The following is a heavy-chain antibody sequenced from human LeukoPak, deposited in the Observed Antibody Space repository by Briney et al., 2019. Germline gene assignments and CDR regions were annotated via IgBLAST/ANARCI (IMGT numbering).Heavy chain of an antibody. Sequence: GGSLRLSCAASGFTFSSYAMSWVRQAPGKGLEWVSFITPNADRTSYADSVEGRFTISRDNPRNTLYMQMNSLRDEDTALYYCAIMHGYYDGSGYWVQWGQGTLVTVSS. CDR1: GFTFSSYA. V-gene: IGHV3-23*01. D-gene: IGHD3-22*01. CDR2: ITPNADRT. J-gene: IGHJ1*01. CDR3: AIMHGYYDGSGYWVQ.